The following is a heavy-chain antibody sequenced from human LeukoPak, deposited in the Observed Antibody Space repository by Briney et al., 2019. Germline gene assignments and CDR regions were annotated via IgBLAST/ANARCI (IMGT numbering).Heavy chain of an antibody. Sequence: GGSLRLSCAASGFTFSSYAMSWVRQAPGKGLEWASAISGSGGSTYYADSVKGRFTISRDNSKNTLYLQMNSLRAEDTAVYYCATIPTAGYSYGYASDYWGQGTLVTVSS. D-gene: IGHD5-18*01. V-gene: IGHV3-23*01. CDR1: GFTFSSYA. CDR2: ISGSGGST. CDR3: ATIPTAGYSYGYASDY. J-gene: IGHJ4*02.